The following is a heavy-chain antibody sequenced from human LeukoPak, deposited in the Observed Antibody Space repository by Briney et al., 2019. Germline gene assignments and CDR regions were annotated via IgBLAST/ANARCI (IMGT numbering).Heavy chain of an antibody. CDR1: GFTFSDYA. CDR3: AKDLGAPITNHCIDV. J-gene: IGHJ6*03. Sequence: GGSLRLSCAASGFTFSDYAMRWVRQAPGMGLQCVSVITRFGDGTYYADSVRGRFTIARDNSKNTVFLQMNSLRAEDTAIYYCAKDLGAPITNHCIDVWGKGTTVTVSS. V-gene: IGHV3-23*01. CDR2: ITRFGDGT. D-gene: IGHD3-16*01.